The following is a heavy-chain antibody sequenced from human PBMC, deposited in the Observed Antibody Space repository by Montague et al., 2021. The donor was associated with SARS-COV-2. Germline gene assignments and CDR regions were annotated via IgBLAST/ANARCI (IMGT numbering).Heavy chain of an antibody. CDR3: VKDRDSGTYYGLDY. V-gene: IGHV3-30*04. D-gene: IGHD1-26*01. Sequence: SLRLSCAASGFTFSSYAMHWVRQAPGKGLEWVAVISYDGSNKYYVDSVKGRFTISRDNSKNTLYLQMNSLRAEDTAVYYCVKDRDSGTYYGLDYWGQGTLVTVSS. CDR2: ISYDGSNK. CDR1: GFTFSSYA. J-gene: IGHJ4*02.